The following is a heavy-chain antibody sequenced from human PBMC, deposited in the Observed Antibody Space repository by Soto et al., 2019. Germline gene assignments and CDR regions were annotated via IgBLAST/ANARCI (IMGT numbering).Heavy chain of an antibody. CDR3: ARVFNTYYFDS. Sequence: PGGSLRLSCAASGFTFSSYGMHWVRQAPGKGLEWVAVISYDGSNKYYADSVKGRFTISRDNSKNTLYLQMNSLRAEDTAVYYCARVFNTYYFDSWGQGNMVTVSS. V-gene: IGHV3-30*03. CDR1: GFTFSSYG. CDR2: ISYDGSNK. D-gene: IGHD3-3*01. J-gene: IGHJ4*02.